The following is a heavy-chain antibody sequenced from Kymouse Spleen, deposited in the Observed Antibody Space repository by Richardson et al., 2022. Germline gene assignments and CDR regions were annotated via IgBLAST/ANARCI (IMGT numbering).Heavy chain of an antibody. CDR1: GFTFSSYD. Sequence: EVQLVESGGGLVQPGGSLRLSCAASGFTFSSYDMHWVRQATGKGLEWVSAIGTAGDTYYPGSVKGRFTISRENAKNSLYLQMNSLRAGDTAVYYCARGVYNWNYVGFDYWGQGTLVTVSS. CDR2: IGTAGDT. CDR3: ARGVYNWNYVGFDY. D-gene: IGHD1-7*01. J-gene: IGHJ4*02. V-gene: IGHV3-13*01.